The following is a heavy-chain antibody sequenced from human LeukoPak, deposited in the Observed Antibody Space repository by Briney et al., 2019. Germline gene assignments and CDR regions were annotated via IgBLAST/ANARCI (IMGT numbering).Heavy chain of an antibody. Sequence: SETLSLTCTVSGGSISSSTYCWGWIRRPPGKGLEWIGTIYYRGSTYYNPSLKSRVTISVDTSKNQFSLKLTSVTAADTAVYYCARLGRTYYDFWSGPWGQGTLVTVSS. CDR1: GGSISSSTYC. J-gene: IGHJ5*02. CDR3: ARLGRTYYDFWSGP. D-gene: IGHD3-3*01. CDR2: IYYRGST. V-gene: IGHV4-39*01.